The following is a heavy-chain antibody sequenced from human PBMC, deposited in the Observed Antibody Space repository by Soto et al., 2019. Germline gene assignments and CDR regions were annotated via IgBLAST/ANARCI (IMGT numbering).Heavy chain of an antibody. CDR2: IYSGGST. Sequence: GGSLRLSCAASGFTVSSNYMSWVRQAPGKGLEWVSVIYSGGSTYYADSVKGRFTISRDNSKNTLYLQMNSLRAEDTAVYYCARAHAQLPYYYYYYMDVWGKGTTVTVSS. V-gene: IGHV3-66*01. J-gene: IGHJ6*03. CDR3: ARAHAQLPYYYYYYMDV. CDR1: GFTVSSNY. D-gene: IGHD2-2*01.